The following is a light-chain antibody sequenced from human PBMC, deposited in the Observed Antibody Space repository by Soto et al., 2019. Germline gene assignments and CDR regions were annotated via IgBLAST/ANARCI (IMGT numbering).Light chain of an antibody. CDR3: NSYTTSSTVV. CDR2: DVT. CDR1: SSDVGAYNH. Sequence: QSALTQPASVSGSPGQSITISCTGSSSDVGAYNHVSWYQQHPGKVPKLMIYDVTYRPSGVSNRFSGSKSGNTASLTISGRQAEDEADYYCNSYTTSSTVVFGGGTKLTVL. V-gene: IGLV2-14*03. J-gene: IGLJ2*01.